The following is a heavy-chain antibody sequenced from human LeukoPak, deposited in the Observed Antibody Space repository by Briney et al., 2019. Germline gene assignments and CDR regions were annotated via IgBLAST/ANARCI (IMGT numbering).Heavy chain of an antibody. J-gene: IGHJ4*02. CDR1: GFTFSSYG. D-gene: IGHD7-27*01. CDR3: AKDSVGFAGDLYYFNY. Sequence: GGSLRLSCAASGFTFSSYGMHWVRQAPGKGLEWVAFIRNDGSNKYYGDSVKGRFTISRDNSKNTEYLQMNSLRVEDTAVYYCAKDSVGFAGDLYYFNYWGQGTLVTASS. V-gene: IGHV3-30*02. CDR2: IRNDGSNK.